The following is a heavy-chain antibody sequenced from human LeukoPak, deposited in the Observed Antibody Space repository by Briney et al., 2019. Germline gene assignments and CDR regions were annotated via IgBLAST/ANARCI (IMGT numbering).Heavy chain of an antibody. D-gene: IGHD6-13*01. V-gene: IGHV4-59*01. CDR3: AREVGSSWNIFDY. CDR2: IYYSGST. Sequence: SETLSLTCTVSGGSISSYYWSWIRQPPGKGLEWIGYIYYSGSTNYNPSLKSRVTISVDTSKNQFSLKLSSVTAADTAVYYCAREVGSSWNIFDYWGQGTLVTVSS. CDR1: GGSISSYY. J-gene: IGHJ4*02.